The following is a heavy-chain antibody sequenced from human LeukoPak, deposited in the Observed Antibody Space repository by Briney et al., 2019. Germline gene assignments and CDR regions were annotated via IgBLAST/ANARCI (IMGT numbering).Heavy chain of an antibody. D-gene: IGHD2-2*01. CDR1: GGTFSSYA. CDR2: IIPIFGTA. Sequence: GASVKVSCKASGGTFSSYAINWVRQAPGQGLEWMGGIIPIFGTANYAQKFQGRVTITADESTSTAYMELSSLRSEDTAVYYCASTHILGYCSSTSCYDYFDYWGQGTLVTVSS. V-gene: IGHV1-69*01. CDR3: ASTHILGYCSSTSCYDYFDY. J-gene: IGHJ4*02.